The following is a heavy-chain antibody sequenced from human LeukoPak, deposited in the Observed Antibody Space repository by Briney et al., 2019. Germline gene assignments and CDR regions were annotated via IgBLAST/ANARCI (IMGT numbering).Heavy chain of an antibody. CDR3: ARIGHQNLDY. CDR1: VGSISSYY. V-gene: IGHV4-4*07. J-gene: IGHJ4*02. CDR2: IYTTGST. Sequence: PSETLSLTCTVSVGSISSYYWSWVRQPAGKGLEWIGLIYTTGSTNYNPSLKSRVTMSVDTSKNQFSLNLRSVTAADTAFYYCARIGHQNLDYWGQGTLVTVSS. D-gene: IGHD1-14*01.